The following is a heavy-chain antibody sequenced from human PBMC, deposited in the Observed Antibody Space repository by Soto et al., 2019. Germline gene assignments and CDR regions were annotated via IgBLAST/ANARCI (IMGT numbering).Heavy chain of an antibody. J-gene: IGHJ6*02. V-gene: IGHV1-69*12. D-gene: IGHD3-3*01. Sequence: QVQLVQSGAEVKKPGSSVKVSCKASGGTFSSYAISWVRQAPGQGLEWMGGIIPIFGTANYAQKFQGRVTITADESTSTAYMEMSSLRSEDTAVYYCARTSPYYDFWSGYLTPQIIYGMDVWGQGTTVTVSS. CDR3: ARTSPYYDFWSGYLTPQIIYGMDV. CDR2: IIPIFGTA. CDR1: GGTFSSYA.